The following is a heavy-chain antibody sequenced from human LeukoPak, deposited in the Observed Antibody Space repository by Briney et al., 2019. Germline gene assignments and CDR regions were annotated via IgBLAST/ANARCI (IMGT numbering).Heavy chain of an antibody. Sequence: GASVKVSCKASGYTFTSYGVSWVRQAPGQGLEWMGRIIPILGIANYAQKFQGRVTITADKSTSTAYMELSSLRSEDTAVYYCARDASLSWYPYYYGMDVWGQGTTVTVSS. CDR2: IIPILGIA. J-gene: IGHJ6*02. CDR3: ARDASLSWYPYYYGMDV. V-gene: IGHV1-69*04. CDR1: GYTFTSYG. D-gene: IGHD6-13*01.